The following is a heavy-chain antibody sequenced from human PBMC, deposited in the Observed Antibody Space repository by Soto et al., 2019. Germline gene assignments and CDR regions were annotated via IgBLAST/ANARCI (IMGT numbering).Heavy chain of an antibody. J-gene: IGHJ3*02. V-gene: IGHV4-59*01. D-gene: IGHD3-22*01. CDR2: VSSSGST. CDR3: ASRFYDSRGYSEAFDI. Sequence: PSETLSLTCTVSGGSISGDHWNWIRQPPGKGLEWIAYVSSSGSTKYNPSLKSRVTISIYTTKNQFSLRLSSVTAADTAVYYCASRFYDSRGYSEAFDIWGQGTKVTLSS. CDR1: GGSISGDH.